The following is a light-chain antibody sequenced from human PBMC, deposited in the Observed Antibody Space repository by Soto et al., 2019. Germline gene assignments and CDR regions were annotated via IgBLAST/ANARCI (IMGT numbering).Light chain of an antibody. V-gene: IGLV4-69*01. CDR2: VNSGGSH. Sequence: QPVLTQSPSASASLGASVKLTCTLSSGHSNYAIAWHQQQPEKGPRYLMKVNSGGSHIKGDGIPDRFSGSSSGAERYIFIYDRESADAAAYYCQTWGTGSATVLCGGSPQPNVL. J-gene: IGLJ7*01. CDR3: QTWGTGSATVL. CDR1: SGHSNYA.